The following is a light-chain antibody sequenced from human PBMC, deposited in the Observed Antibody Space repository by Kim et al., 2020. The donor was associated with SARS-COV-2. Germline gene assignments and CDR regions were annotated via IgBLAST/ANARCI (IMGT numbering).Light chain of an antibody. V-gene: IGLV3-9*01. CDR1: NLGIKS. CDR2: RDS. CDR3: QVWDSNTDV. J-gene: IGLJ2*01. Sequence: GDLGKTARITSEGNNLGIKSVHWYQQKPGQAPVLVIYRDSNRPSGIPERFSGSNSKNTATLTIHRAQAGDEAAYYCQVWDSNTDVFGGGTQLTVL.